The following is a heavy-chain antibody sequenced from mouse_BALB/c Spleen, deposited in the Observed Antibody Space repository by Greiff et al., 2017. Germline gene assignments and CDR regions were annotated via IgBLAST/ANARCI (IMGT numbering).Heavy chain of an antibody. Sequence: QVQLKESGPGLVAPSQSLSITCTVSGFSLSRYSVHWVRQPPGKGLEWLGMIWGGGSRAYNSALKSRRIISKDNDKSQVFVKMNSLQTDDTAMYYCAGVVARPGFAYWGQGTLVTVSA. CDR3: AGVVARPGFAY. J-gene: IGHJ3*01. CDR2: IWGGGSR. V-gene: IGHV2-6-4*01. D-gene: IGHD1-1*01. CDR1: GFSLSRYS.